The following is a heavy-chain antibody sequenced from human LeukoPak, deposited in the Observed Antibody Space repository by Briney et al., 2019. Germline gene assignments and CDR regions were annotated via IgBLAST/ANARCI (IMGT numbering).Heavy chain of an antibody. CDR3: ARLAVVTDSRPFDY. J-gene: IGHJ4*02. D-gene: IGHD2-21*02. CDR1: GYTFTGYY. V-gene: IGHV1-2*02. Sequence: ASVKVSCKASGYTFTGYYMHWVRQAPGQGLEWMGWINPNRGGTNYAQKFQGRVTMTRDTSISTAYMELSRLRSDDTAVYYCARLAVVTDSRPFDYWGQGTLVTVSS. CDR2: INPNRGGT.